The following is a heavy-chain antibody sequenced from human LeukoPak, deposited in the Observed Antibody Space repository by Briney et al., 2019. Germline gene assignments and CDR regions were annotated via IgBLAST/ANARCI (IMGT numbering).Heavy chain of an antibody. CDR3: GKDLPRYYYDSSGSYFDY. CDR1: GFTFDDYA. D-gene: IGHD3-22*01. Sequence: PGGSLRLSCAASGFTFDDYAMHWVRQAPGKGLEWVSGISYNSDTIAYADSVKGRFTISRDNAKNSLYLQMNSLRVEDTAVYYCGKDLPRYYYDSSGSYFDYWGQGALVTVSS. CDR2: ISYNSDTI. J-gene: IGHJ4*02. V-gene: IGHV3-9*01.